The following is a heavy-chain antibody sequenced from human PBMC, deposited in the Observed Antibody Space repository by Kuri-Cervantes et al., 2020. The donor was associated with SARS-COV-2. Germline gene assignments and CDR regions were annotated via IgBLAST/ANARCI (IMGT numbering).Heavy chain of an antibody. CDR3: ARDRDNWNYPDY. CDR1: GFTFSDFY. V-gene: IGHV3-11*04. D-gene: IGHD1-7*01. Sequence: GGSLRLSCAVSGFTFSDFYMSWIRQAPGKGMEWIAYISGSGNNIFYSDSVMGRFIISRDNAENSLYLQMNSLRADDTAVYFCARDRDNWNYPDYWGQGTLVTVSS. J-gene: IGHJ4*02. CDR2: ISGSGNNI.